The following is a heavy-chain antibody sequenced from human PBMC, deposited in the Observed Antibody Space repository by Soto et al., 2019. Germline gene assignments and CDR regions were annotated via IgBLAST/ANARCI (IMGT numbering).Heavy chain of an antibody. CDR2: ISSSGSTI. J-gene: IGHJ2*01. CDR1: GFTFSDYY. CDR3: ARERGHIVVVVAAFTSHWYFDL. V-gene: IGHV3-11*01. Sequence: QVQLVESGGGLVKPGGSLRLSCAASGFTFSDYYMSWIRQAPGKGLEWVSYISSSGSTIYYADSVKGRFTISRDNAKNSLYLQMNSLRAEDTAVYYCARERGHIVVVVAAFTSHWYFDLWGRGTLVTVSS. D-gene: IGHD2-15*01.